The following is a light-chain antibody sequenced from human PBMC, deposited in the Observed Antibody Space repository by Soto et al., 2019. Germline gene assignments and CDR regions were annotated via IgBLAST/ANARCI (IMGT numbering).Light chain of an antibody. CDR3: QQYNNWPRT. V-gene: IGKV3-15*01. J-gene: IGKJ1*01. CDR2: GAS. CDR1: QSVTSN. Sequence: EIVLTQSPATLSVSPGERATLSCRASQSVTSNFAWYQQQPGQAPRLLIYGASTRATGIPARFSGSGSGTEFTLTISSLQSEDFAVYFCQQYNNWPRTFGQGTKVEIK.